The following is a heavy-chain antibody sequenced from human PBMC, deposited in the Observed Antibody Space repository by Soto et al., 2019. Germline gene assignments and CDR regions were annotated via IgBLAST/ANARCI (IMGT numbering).Heavy chain of an antibody. V-gene: IGHV3-23*01. CDR3: WKVGQQPAFDY. D-gene: IGHD6-13*01. CDR1: GFTFSSYS. CDR2: ISGSGVST. J-gene: IGHJ4*02. Sequence: GGSLRLSGAACGFTFSSYSMSWVRQAPWKGLEWVSAISGSGVSTYYADSVKGRFTISRDNSKNTLYLQMNSLRAEDTAVYYCWKVGQQPAFDYCGQRTLVAFCS.